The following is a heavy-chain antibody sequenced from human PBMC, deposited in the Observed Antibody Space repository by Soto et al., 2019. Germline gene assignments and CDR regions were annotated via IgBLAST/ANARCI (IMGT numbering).Heavy chain of an antibody. D-gene: IGHD3-3*01. Sequence: GGSLRLSCVASGFTFSGYWMTWVRQAPGKGLEWVANIKPDGSEKYYVDSVKGRFTISKDDAQNSLYLQMNSLRAEDTAVYYCARDRTRFTYWGQGTLVTVSS. CDR3: ARDRTRFTY. CDR1: GFTFSGYW. J-gene: IGHJ4*02. CDR2: IKPDGSEK. V-gene: IGHV3-7*01.